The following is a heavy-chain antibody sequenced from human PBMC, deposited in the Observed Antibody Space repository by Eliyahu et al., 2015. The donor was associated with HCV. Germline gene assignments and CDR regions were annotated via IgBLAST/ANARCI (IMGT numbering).Heavy chain of an antibody. Sequence: QLQLQESGSGLVKPSQTLSLTCAVSGGSISSGGYSWSWIRQPPGKGLEWIGYIYHSGSTYYNPSLKSRVTISVDRSKNQFSLKLSSVTAADTAVYYCARDRCSSTSCYGGPGWFDPWGQGTLVTVSS. CDR3: ARDRCSSTSCYGGPGWFDP. CDR1: GGSISSGGYS. V-gene: IGHV4-30-2*01. D-gene: IGHD2-2*01. J-gene: IGHJ5*02. CDR2: IYHSGST.